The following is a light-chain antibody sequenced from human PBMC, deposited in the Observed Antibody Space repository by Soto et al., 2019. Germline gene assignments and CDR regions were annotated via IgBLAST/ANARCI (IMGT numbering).Light chain of an antibody. V-gene: IGKV3-20*01. Sequence: VLTQTPGTLSLSPGESATLSCRASQSVSRNYLAWYQQKPGQAPRLLIFDASSSATGVPDRFSGSGSETDFTLTISRLEAEDFAVYHCQQYGTSPLTFGGGTKLEIK. CDR2: DAS. CDR3: QQYGTSPLT. J-gene: IGKJ4*01. CDR1: QSVSRNY.